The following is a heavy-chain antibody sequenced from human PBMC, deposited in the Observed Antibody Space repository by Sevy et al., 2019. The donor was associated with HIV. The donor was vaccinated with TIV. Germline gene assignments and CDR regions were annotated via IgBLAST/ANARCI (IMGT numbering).Heavy chain of an antibody. J-gene: IGHJ6*02. CDR2: INPSGGST. CDR3: ARVGSSRGDYYYYGMDV. D-gene: IGHD3-10*01. Sequence: ASVKVSCKASGYTFTSYYMHWVRQAPGQGLEWMGIINPSGGSTSYAQTFQGRVTMTRDTSTSTVYMELSSLRSEDTAVYYCARVGSSRGDYYYYGMDVWGQGTTVTVSS. V-gene: IGHV1-46*01. CDR1: GYTFTSYY.